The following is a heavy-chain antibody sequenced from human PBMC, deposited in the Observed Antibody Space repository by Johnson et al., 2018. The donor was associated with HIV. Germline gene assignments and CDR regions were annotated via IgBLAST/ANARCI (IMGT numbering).Heavy chain of an antibody. D-gene: IGHD1-7*01. CDR1: GFTFNDYA. J-gene: IGHJ3*02. CDR3: IKETGANSAFDI. V-gene: IGHV3-9*01. CDR2: ISWNSENI. Sequence: VQLVESGGGLVQPGRSLRLSCAASGFTFNDYAMHWVRQVPGKGLEWVSGISWNSENIAYADSVRGRFTISRDSSNDTLYVQMNSLRGEDTALYYCIKETGANSAFDIWGQGTTVTVSS.